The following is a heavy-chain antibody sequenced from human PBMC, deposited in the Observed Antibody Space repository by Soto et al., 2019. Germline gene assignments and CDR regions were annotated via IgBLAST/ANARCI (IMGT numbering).Heavy chain of an antibody. CDR2: ISSDGDNK. Sequence: QVQLVESGGGVVQPERSLRLSCAASGFTFSSYAMHWVRQAPGKGLELVALISSDGDNKYYADYVKGRFTIYRDNSKNTLNLQMNSMRPEDSAVYYCASGAYCSSSICYRYGMDVWGQGTTVTVSS. D-gene: IGHD2-2*01. CDR3: ASGAYCSSSICYRYGMDV. CDR1: GFTFSSYA. V-gene: IGHV3-30-3*01. J-gene: IGHJ6*02.